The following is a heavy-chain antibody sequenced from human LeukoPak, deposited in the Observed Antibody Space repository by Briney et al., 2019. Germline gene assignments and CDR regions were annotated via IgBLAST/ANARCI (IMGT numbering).Heavy chain of an antibody. J-gene: IGHJ4*02. CDR3: ARSRSYYDILTSPYYFDY. V-gene: IGHV3-66*01. CDR2: IYSGGST. Sequence: GGSLRLSCAASGSTVSSNYMSWVRQAPGKGLEWVSVIYSGGSTYYADSVKGRFTISRDNSKNTLYLQMNSLRAEDTAVYYCARSRSYYDILTSPYYFDYWGQGTLVTVSS. CDR1: GSTVSSNY. D-gene: IGHD3-9*01.